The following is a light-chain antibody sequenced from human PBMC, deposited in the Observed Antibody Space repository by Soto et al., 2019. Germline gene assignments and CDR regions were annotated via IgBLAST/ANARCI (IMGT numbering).Light chain of an antibody. J-gene: IGLJ3*02. CDR1: SSNIGRNI. CDR2: KNN. Sequence: QSVLIQPPSASGTPGQRVTISCSGSSSNIGRNIVNWYQQLPGTAPKLLIYKNNERPSGAPDRFSGSKSGTSASLAISGLQSEDEADYYCASWDDTQDGDWVFGGGTKVTVL. V-gene: IGLV1-44*01. CDR3: ASWDDTQDGDWV.